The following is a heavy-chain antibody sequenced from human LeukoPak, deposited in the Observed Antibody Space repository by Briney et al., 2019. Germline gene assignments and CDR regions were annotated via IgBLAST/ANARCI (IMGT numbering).Heavy chain of an antibody. CDR3: ARDRRDGYNFDY. D-gene: IGHD5-24*01. CDR2: INPNSGGT. CDR1: GYTFTGYY. Sequence: SVKVSCKASGYTFTGYYMHWVRQGPGQGLEWMGWINPNSGGTNYAQKFQGRVTMTRDTSISTAYMELSRLRSDDTAVYYCARDRRDGYNFDYWGQGTLVTVSS. J-gene: IGHJ4*02. V-gene: IGHV1-2*02.